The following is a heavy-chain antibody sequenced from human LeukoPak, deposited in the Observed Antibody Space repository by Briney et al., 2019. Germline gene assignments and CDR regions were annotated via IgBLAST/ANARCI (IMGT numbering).Heavy chain of an antibody. V-gene: IGHV1-18*01. Sequence: ASVKVSCKASGYTFTSYGISWVRQAPGQGLEWMGWISAYNGNTNYAQKLQGRVTMTTDTSTSTAYMELRSLRSEDTAVYYCARGARASGSGSYPACFDIWGQGTMVTVSS. CDR1: GYTFTSYG. J-gene: IGHJ3*02. CDR2: ISAYNGNT. D-gene: IGHD3-10*01. CDR3: ARGARASGSGSYPACFDI.